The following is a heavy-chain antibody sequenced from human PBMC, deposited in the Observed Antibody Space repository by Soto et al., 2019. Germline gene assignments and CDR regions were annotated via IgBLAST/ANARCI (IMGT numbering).Heavy chain of an antibody. V-gene: IGHV3-21*01. CDR2: ISSSSSYI. J-gene: IGHJ6*02. CDR1: GFTFSSYS. CDR3: ARDRGYYYGMDV. Sequence: GGSLRLSCAASGFTFSSYSMNWVRQAPGKGLEWVSSISSSSSYIYYADSVKGRFTISRDNAKNSLYLQMNSLRAEDTAVYYCARDRGYYYGMDVWGQGTTVTVSS.